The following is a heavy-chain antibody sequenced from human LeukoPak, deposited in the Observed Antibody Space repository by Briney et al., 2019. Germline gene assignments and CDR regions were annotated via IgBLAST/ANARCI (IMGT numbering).Heavy chain of an antibody. CDR3: ARIARGAIGY. CDR2: IYSSGST. V-gene: IGHV4-4*07. CDR1: GGSISSYY. J-gene: IGHJ4*02. D-gene: IGHD1-26*01. Sequence: PSETLSFTCTVSGGSISSYYWSWIRQPAGKGLKWIGRIYSSGSTNYNPSLKSRVTMSVDTSKNQFSLKLSSVTAADTAVYYCARIARGAIGYWGQGTLVTVSS.